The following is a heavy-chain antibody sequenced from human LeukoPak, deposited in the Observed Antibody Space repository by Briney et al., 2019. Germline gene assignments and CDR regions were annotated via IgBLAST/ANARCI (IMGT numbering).Heavy chain of an antibody. CDR1: GFTVSNNY. V-gene: IGHV3-53*01. J-gene: IGHJ6*02. CDR2: IYSDGST. D-gene: IGHD3-10*01. Sequence: PGGTLRLSCAASGFTVSNNYMSWVRQAAGTGLDWVSVIYSDGSTYYADSVKGQFTISKDNSKNTLYLQMNSLRAECTVVYDCAKASSCGLHVWGQGTTVTVSS. CDR3: AKASSCGLHV.